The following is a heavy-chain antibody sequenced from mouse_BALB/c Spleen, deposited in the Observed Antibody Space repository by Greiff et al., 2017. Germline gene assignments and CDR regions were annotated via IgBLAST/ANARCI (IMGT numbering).Heavy chain of an antibody. CDR1: GYSITSDYA. CDR3: ARSRFAY. Sequence: ESGPGLVKPSQSLSLTCTVTGYSITSDYAWNWIRQFPGNKLEWMGYISYSGSTSYNPSLKSRISITRDTSKNQFFLQLNSVTTEDTATYYCARSRFAYWGQGTLVTVSA. CDR2: ISYSGST. J-gene: IGHJ3*01. V-gene: IGHV3-2*02.